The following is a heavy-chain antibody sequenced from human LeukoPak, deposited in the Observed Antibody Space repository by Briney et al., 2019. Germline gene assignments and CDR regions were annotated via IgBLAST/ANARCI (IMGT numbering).Heavy chain of an antibody. D-gene: IGHD3-10*01. CDR3: ARHYYGSGSYYNFDY. J-gene: IGHJ4*02. CDR2: INHSGST. Sequence: SETLSLTCAVYGGSFSGYYWSRIRQPPGKGLEWIGEINHSGSTNYNPSLKSRVTISVDTSKNQFSLKLSSVTAADTAVYYCARHYYGSGSYYNFDYWGQGTLVTVSS. CDR1: GGSFSGYY. V-gene: IGHV4-34*01.